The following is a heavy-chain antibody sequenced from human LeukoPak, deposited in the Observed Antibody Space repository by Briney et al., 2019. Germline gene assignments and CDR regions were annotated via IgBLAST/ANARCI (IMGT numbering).Heavy chain of an antibody. J-gene: IGHJ4*02. D-gene: IGHD3-10*01. CDR3: ARDSYYYGSGTLDY. CDR2: ISSSSSYI. CDR1: GFTFSSYS. V-gene: IGHV3-21*01. Sequence: PGGSLRLSCAASGFTFSSYSMNWVRQAPGKGLEWVSSISSSSSYIYYADSLKGRFTISRDNAKKSVYLQMNSLRAEDTAVYYCARDSYYYGSGTLDYWGQGTLVTVSS.